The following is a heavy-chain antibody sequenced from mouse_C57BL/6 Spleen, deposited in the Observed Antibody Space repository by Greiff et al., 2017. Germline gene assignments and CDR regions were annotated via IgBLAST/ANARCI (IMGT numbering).Heavy chain of an antibody. CDR3: TRDTLGYFDD. J-gene: IGHJ2*01. CDR1: GFTFSSYA. D-gene: IGHD3-3*01. Sequence: EVKLMESGEGLVKPGGSLKLSCAASGFTFSSYAMSWVRQTPEKRLEWVAYISSGGDYIYYADTVKGRFTISRDNARNTLYLQMSSLKSEDTAMYYCTRDTLGYFDDWGQGTTLTVSS. V-gene: IGHV5-9-1*02. CDR2: ISSGGDYI.